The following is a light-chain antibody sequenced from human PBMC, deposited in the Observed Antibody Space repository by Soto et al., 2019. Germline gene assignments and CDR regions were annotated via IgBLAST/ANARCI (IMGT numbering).Light chain of an antibody. CDR1: QGISSY. CDR3: QRLNSYPPWT. V-gene: IGKV1-9*01. J-gene: IGKJ1*01. CDR2: AAS. Sequence: DIQLTQSPSSLSASVGDRVTITCRASQGISSYLAWYQQKPGKAPKLLIYAASTLQSGVPSRFSGSGSGTDFTLTISSLQPEDFATYYCQRLNSYPPWTFGQGTKVDI.